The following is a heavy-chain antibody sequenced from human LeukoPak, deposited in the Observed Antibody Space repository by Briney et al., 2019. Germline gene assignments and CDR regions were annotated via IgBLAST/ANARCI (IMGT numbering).Heavy chain of an antibody. CDR2: ISNNGGYT. CDR3: VSFYETY. Sequence: GGSLRPSCAASGFTFSSSAMSWVRQAPGKGLEWVSAISNNGGYTYYADSVQGRFTISRDNSKSTLCLQMNSLRAEDTAVYYCVSFYETYWGRGTLVTVSS. CDR1: GFTFSSSA. V-gene: IGHV3-23*01. J-gene: IGHJ4*02. D-gene: IGHD2/OR15-2a*01.